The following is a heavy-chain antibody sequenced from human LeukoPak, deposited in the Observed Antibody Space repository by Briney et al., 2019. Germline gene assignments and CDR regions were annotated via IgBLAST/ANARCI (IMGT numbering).Heavy chain of an antibody. V-gene: IGHV3-7*01. Sequence: PGGSLRLSGTAPGFTCDNYAMNWVRQAPGKGLEWVANIKQDGSEKYYVDSVKGRFTISRDNAKNSLYLQMNSLRAEDTAVYYCARANEDIVVVVAAIPFDYWGQGTLVTVSS. J-gene: IGHJ4*02. D-gene: IGHD2-15*01. CDR3: ARANEDIVVVVAAIPFDY. CDR1: GFTCDNYA. CDR2: IKQDGSEK.